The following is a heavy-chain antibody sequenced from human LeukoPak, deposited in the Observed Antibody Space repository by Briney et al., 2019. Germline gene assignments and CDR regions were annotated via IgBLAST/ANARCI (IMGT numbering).Heavy chain of an antibody. Sequence: PGGSLRLSCAASGFTFRNHGMHWVRQAPGKGLEWVAVIYYDGRDKYYADSLKGRFTVSRDNSENMLFLQMNSLRGEDTAVYYCVRDIKSHYLGYWGQGTLVTVSS. CDR3: VRDIKSHYLGY. CDR2: IYYDGRDK. V-gene: IGHV3-33*01. J-gene: IGHJ4*02. CDR1: GFTFRNHG. D-gene: IGHD3-10*01.